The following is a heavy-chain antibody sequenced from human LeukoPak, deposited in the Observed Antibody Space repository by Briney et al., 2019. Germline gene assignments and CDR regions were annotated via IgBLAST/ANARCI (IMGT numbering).Heavy chain of an antibody. J-gene: IGHJ3*02. CDR2: IIPIFGTA. V-gene: IGHV1-69*13. Sequence: GASVKVSCKASGGTFSSYAISWERQAPGQGLEWMGGIIPIFGTANYAQKFQGRVTITADESTSTAYMELSSLRSEDTAVYYCARAGWATTGDFDIWGQGTMVTVSS. D-gene: IGHD3-10*01. CDR1: GGTFSSYA. CDR3: ARAGWATTGDFDI.